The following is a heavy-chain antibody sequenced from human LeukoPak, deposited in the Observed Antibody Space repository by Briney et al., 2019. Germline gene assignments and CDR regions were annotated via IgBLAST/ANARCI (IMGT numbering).Heavy chain of an antibody. CDR2: IKSHIDGGTT. V-gene: IGHV3-15*01. CDR1: GFSFIKAW. J-gene: IGHJ4*02. CDR3: TTNWDVPLGG. D-gene: IGHD1-1*01. Sequence: GGPLRLSCAASGFSFIKAWMSWVRQAPGKGPEWIGRIKSHIDGGTTDYAAPVKGRFTISRDDSKETLYLQMSSLKSDDTAVYFCTTNWDVPLGGWGQGTQVTVSS.